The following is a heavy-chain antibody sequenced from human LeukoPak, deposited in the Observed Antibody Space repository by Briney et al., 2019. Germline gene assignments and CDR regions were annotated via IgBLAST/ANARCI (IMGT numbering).Heavy chain of an antibody. D-gene: IGHD6-13*01. CDR1: GGSISNYY. CDR3: ARLILSSWYGYYFDY. CDR2: IYYSGST. Sequence: SETLSLTCTVSGGSISNYYWTWIRQPPGKGLEWIGSIYYSGSTYYNPSLKSRVTISVDTSKNQFSLKLSSVTAADTAVYYCARLILSSWYGYYFDYWGQGTLVTVSS. V-gene: IGHV4-39*01. J-gene: IGHJ4*02.